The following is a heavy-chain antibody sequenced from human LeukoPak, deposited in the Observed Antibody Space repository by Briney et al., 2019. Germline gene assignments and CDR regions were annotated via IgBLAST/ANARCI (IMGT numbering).Heavy chain of an antibody. J-gene: IGHJ4*02. CDR3: AKDRGRWELPDY. D-gene: IGHD1-26*01. Sequence: GGSLRLSCATSGFTFDDYAMHWVRQAPGKGLEWVSGISWNSGSIGYADSVKGRFTISRDNAKNSLYLQMNSLRAEDTALYYCAKDRGRWELPDYWGQGTLVTVSS. CDR1: GFTFDDYA. CDR2: ISWNSGSI. V-gene: IGHV3-9*01.